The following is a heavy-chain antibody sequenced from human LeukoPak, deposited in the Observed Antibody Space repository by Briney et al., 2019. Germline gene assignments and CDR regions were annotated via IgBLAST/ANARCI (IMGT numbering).Heavy chain of an antibody. J-gene: IGHJ4*02. D-gene: IGHD6-13*01. CDR3: ARGSHSSSSNY. CDR2: ISSSSSYI. Sequence: GGTLRLSCAASGFTFSSYSMNWVRQAPGEGLEWVSSISSSSSYIYYAESVKDRFTIFRDNGKNSLYLQMNNLRAEDTAGYYWARGSHSSSSNYWGQGTLVTVSS. V-gene: IGHV3-21*01. CDR1: GFTFSSYS.